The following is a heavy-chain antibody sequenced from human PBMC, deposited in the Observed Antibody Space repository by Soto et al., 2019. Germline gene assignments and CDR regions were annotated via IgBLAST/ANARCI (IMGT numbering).Heavy chain of an antibody. Sequence: QVQLQESGPGLVKPSQTLSLTCTVSGGSISSGDYYWSWIRQPPGKGLEWIGYIYYSGSTYYNPSLKSRVTLSVDTSKNQFSLKLSSVTAADTAVYYCARVRDCSGGSCGEDYYYYGMDVWGQGTTVTVSS. CDR3: ARVRDCSGGSCGEDYYYYGMDV. D-gene: IGHD2-15*01. CDR2: IYYSGST. J-gene: IGHJ6*02. CDR1: GGSISSGDYY. V-gene: IGHV4-30-4*01.